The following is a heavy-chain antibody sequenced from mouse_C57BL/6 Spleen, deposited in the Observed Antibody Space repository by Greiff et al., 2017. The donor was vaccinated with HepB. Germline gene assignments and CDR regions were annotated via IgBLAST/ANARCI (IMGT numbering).Heavy chain of an antibody. D-gene: IGHD1-1*01. CDR2: ISSGSSTI. V-gene: IGHV5-17*01. J-gene: IGHJ4*01. CDR3: ARGSRSAMDY. Sequence: EVQGVESGGGLVKPGGSLKLSCAASGFTFSDYGMHWVRQAPEKGLEWVAYISSGSSTIYYADTVKGRFTISRDNAKHTLFLQMTSLRSDDTAMYYCARGSRSAMDYWGQGTSVTVSS. CDR1: GFTFSDYG.